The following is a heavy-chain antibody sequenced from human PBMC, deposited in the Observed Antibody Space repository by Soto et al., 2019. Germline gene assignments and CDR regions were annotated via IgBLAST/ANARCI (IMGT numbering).Heavy chain of an antibody. CDR1: GGSFSGYY. Sequence: SETLSLTCAVYGGSFSGYYWSWIRQPPGKGLEWIGEINHSGSTNYNPSLKSRVAISVDTSKNQFSLKLSSVTAADTAVYYCARGPENYCSGGSCSTLDYWGQGTLVTDSS. J-gene: IGHJ4*02. D-gene: IGHD2-15*01. CDR3: ARGPENYCSGGSCSTLDY. V-gene: IGHV4-34*01. CDR2: INHSGST.